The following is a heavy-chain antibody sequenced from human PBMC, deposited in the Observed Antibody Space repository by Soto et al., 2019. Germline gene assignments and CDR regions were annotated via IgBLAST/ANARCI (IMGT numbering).Heavy chain of an antibody. CDR2: IYYSGST. V-gene: IGHV4-61*05. CDR1: GGSISSSSCY. Sequence: SETLSLTCTVSGGSISSSSCYWGWNRQPPGKGLEWIGYIYYSGSTNYNPSLKSRVTISVDTSKNQFSLKLSSVTAADTAVYYCAGGVVPAAIDYYYYMDVWGKGTTVTVSS. CDR3: AGGVVPAAIDYYYYMDV. D-gene: IGHD2-2*01. J-gene: IGHJ6*03.